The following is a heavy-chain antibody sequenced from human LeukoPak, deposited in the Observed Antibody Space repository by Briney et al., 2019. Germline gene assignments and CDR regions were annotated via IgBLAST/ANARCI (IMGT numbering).Heavy chain of an antibody. CDR3: ARAGILGYDSSGYYTPPFDY. V-gene: IGHV1-2*02. J-gene: IGHJ4*02. Sequence: ASVKVSFKASGYTFTGYYMHWVRQAPGQGLEWMGWINPNSGGTNYAQKFQGRVTMTRDTSISTAYMELSRLRSDDTAVYYCARAGILGYDSSGYYTPPFDYWGQGTLVTVSS. D-gene: IGHD3-22*01. CDR2: INPNSGGT. CDR1: GYTFTGYY.